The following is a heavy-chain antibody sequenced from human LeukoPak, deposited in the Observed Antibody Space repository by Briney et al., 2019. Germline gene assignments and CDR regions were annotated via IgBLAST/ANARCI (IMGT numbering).Heavy chain of an antibody. CDR1: GYAFTSYD. V-gene: IGHV1-8*01. CDR3: ARYGYAGTVTTFGYGMDV. D-gene: IGHD4-17*01. J-gene: IGHJ6*02. Sequence: ASVKVSCKASGYAFTSYDINWVRQATGQGLEWMGWMNPNSGNTGYAQKFQGRVTMTRNTSISTAYMELSSLRSEDTAVYYCARYGYAGTVTTFGYGMDVWGQGTTVTVSS. CDR2: MNPNSGNT.